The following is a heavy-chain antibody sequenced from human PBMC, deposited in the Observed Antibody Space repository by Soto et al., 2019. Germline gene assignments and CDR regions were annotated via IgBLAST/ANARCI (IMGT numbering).Heavy chain of an antibody. CDR2: INPSGGAT. CDR3: ARDGRYCRTTICSNPYSYFVIDG. J-gene: IGHJ6*02. V-gene: IGHV1-46*01. D-gene: IGHD2-2*01. Sequence: GPSVNLSCTTSGYPFTLYSMHLVRQAPGQGLAWMGLINPSGGATSFAQKFHVRVSMTRDTSTSTVYMQLSSLRSEDTAVYYCARDGRYCRTTICSNPYSYFVIDGCGQGTPVTV. CDR1: GYPFTLYS.